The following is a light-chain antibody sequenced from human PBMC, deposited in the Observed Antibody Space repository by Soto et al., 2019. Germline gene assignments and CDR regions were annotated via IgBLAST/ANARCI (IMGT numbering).Light chain of an antibody. CDR2: DVS. V-gene: IGKV1-5*01. CDR1: QSINNL. Sequence: DVQMTQSPSTLSASVGDRVTITCRASQSINNLLAWYQQKPGKAPKFLIYDVSTLESGVPSRFSGSGSGTEFTLTIRSLQPDDFATYYCQQYDSYSPLTFGGGTKVDIK. CDR3: QQYDSYSPLT. J-gene: IGKJ4*01.